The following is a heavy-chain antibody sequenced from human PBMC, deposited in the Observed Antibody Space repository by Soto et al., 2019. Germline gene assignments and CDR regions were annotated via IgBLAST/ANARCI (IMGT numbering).Heavy chain of an antibody. CDR3: SRAPPNEPYYYYGMDV. D-gene: IGHD2-8*01. Sequence: GGSLRLSCAASGFTFSAYAMHWGRQPPGKGRAGVAVISYDGSNKHYADSVKGRFTFSRDNSKNTLYLQMNSLRVEDTAVYYSSRAPPNEPYYYYGMDVWGQGTTVTVSS. J-gene: IGHJ6*02. CDR1: GFTFSAYA. CDR2: ISYDGSNK. V-gene: IGHV3-30-3*01.